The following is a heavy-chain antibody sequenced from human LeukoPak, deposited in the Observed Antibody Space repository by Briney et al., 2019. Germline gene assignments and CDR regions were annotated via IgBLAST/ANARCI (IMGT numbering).Heavy chain of an antibody. J-gene: IGHJ6*02. CDR2: IYTSGST. Sequence: PSETLSLTCTVSGGSISSSSYYWGRIRQPPGKGLEWIGRIYTSGSTNYNPSLKSRVTMSVDTSKNQFSLKLSSVTAADTAVYYCARDLVPERPAAATRVYYGMDVWGQGTTVTVSS. D-gene: IGHD2-2*01. CDR1: GGSISSSSYY. CDR3: ARDLVPERPAAATRVYYGMDV. V-gene: IGHV4-39*07.